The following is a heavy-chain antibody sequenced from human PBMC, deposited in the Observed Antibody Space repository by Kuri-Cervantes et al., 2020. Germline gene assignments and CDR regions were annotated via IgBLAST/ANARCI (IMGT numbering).Heavy chain of an antibody. J-gene: IGHJ4*02. CDR2: INHSGST. V-gene: IGHV4-34*01. Sequence: SETLSLTCAVYGGSFSGYDWSWIRQPPGKGLEWIGKINHSGSTNDNPSLKSRVTISVDTSKNQFSLKLSSVTAADTAVYYCARLFRTGVDYWGQGTLVTVSS. CDR3: ARLFRTGVDY. CDR1: GGSFSGYD. D-gene: IGHD7-27*01.